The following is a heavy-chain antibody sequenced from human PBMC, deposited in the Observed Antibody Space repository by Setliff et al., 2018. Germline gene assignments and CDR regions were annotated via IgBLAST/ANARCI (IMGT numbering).Heavy chain of an antibody. CDR1: SGSFTDYY. CDR2: INHRGRT. CDR3: VREEGTAVDVLYYHYDGMDV. Sequence: SETLSLTCAVYSGSFTDYYWGWIRQSPGKGLEWIGEINHRGRTYYNPSLKSRLTLSVDRSKNQFSLNLRSVTAADTALYYCVREEGTAVDVLYYHYDGMDVWGQGTTVTVSS. J-gene: IGHJ6*02. V-gene: IGHV4-34*01. D-gene: IGHD2-2*01.